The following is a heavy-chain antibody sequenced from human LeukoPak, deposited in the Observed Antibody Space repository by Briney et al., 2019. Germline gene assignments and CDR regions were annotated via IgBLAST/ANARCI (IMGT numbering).Heavy chain of an antibody. J-gene: IGHJ3*02. D-gene: IGHD2-15*01. Sequence: PGGSLRLSCAASGFTFSSYSMNWVRQAPGKGLEWVSSISSSSSYIYYADSVKGRFTISSDNAKNSLYLQMNSLRAEDTAVYYCARDRLQAFDIWGQGTMVTVSS. CDR1: GFTFSSYS. CDR3: ARDRLQAFDI. CDR2: ISSSSSYI. V-gene: IGHV3-21*01.